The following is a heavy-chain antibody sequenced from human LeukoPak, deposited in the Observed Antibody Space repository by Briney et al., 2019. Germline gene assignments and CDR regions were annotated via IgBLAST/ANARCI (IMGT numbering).Heavy chain of an antibody. CDR2: ISSSGSTI. Sequence: GGSLRLSRAASGFTFSSYEMNWVRQAPGKGLEWVSYISSSGSTIYYADSVKGRFTISRDNAKNSLYLQMNSLRAEDTAVYYCARVGSGSGYDSSWFDPWGQGTLVTVSS. D-gene: IGHD5-12*01. CDR3: ARVGSGSGYDSSWFDP. J-gene: IGHJ5*02. V-gene: IGHV3-48*03. CDR1: GFTFSSYE.